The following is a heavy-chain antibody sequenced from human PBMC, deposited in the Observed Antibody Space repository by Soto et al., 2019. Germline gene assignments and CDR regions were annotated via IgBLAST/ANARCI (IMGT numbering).Heavy chain of an antibody. CDR3: ARARGFVTTVTSFYYYHGMDV. CDR1: GASISRYY. V-gene: IGHV4-59*12. Sequence: SETLSLTCTVSGASISRYYWSWIRQSPGKGLEWIGYLYNTGSTIYNPSLKSRVTISVDTSKNQFSLNLSSVTAADTAVYYCARARGFVTTVTSFYYYHGMDVWGQGTTVTVSS. D-gene: IGHD4-17*01. CDR2: LYNTGST. J-gene: IGHJ6*02.